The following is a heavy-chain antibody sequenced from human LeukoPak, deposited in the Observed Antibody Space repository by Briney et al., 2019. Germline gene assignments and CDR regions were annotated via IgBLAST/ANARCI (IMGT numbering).Heavy chain of an antibody. V-gene: IGHV4-39*01. Sequence: PSETLSLTCTVSGGSISSSSYYWGWIRQPPGKGLEWIGSIYYSGSTYYNPSLKSRVTISADTSKNQFSLKLSSVTAADTAVYYCASDDYVWGSYRPTEYFQHWGQGTLVTVSS. CDR3: ASDDYVWGSYRPTEYFQH. J-gene: IGHJ1*01. CDR2: IYYSGST. D-gene: IGHD3-16*02. CDR1: GGSISSSSYY.